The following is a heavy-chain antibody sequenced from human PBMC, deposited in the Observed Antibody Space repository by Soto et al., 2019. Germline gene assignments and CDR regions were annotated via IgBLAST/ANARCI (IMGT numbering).Heavy chain of an antibody. CDR1: GYTFSAYY. J-gene: IGHJ6*02. D-gene: IGHD2-15*01. V-gene: IGHV1-2*02. CDR3: ATCTGGSCYYYGMDI. Sequence: QVQLEQSGAEVKKPGASVKVSCEGSGYTFSAYYIHWVRQAPGQGLEWMGWINPRSGGTNFAQKFQGRVTMTRDTSISTAYMELTRLMSNDTAVYYRATCTGGSCYYYGMDIWGQGTTVTVSS. CDR2: INPRSGGT.